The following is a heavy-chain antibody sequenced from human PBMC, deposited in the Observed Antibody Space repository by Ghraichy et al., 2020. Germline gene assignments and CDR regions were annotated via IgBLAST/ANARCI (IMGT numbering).Heavy chain of an antibody. J-gene: IGHJ1*01. D-gene: IGHD3-22*01. Sequence: GGSLRLSCAASGFTFSNAWMSWVRQAPGKGLEWVGRIKSKTDGGTTDYAAPVKGRFTISRDDSKNTLYLQMNSLKTEDTAVYYCTTSGEYYYDSSGYYQVRGYFQHWGQGTLVTVSS. V-gene: IGHV3-15*01. CDR2: IKSKTDGGTT. CDR3: TTSGEYYYDSSGYYQVRGYFQH. CDR1: GFTFSNAW.